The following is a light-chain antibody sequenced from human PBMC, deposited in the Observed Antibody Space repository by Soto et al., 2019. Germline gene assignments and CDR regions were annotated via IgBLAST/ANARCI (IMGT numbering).Light chain of an antibody. V-gene: IGLV2-14*03. CDR3: SSYSSSTTHMA. CDR2: DVT. CDR1: NNDIGGYNY. J-gene: IGLJ2*01. Sequence: QSVLTQPASVSGSPGQSIAISCTGTNNDIGGYNYVSWYQQHPGKAPKLMIYDVTDRPSGVSSRFSGSKSGSAAFLTISGLQSEDEADYYCSSYSSSTTHMAFGGGTKVTVL.